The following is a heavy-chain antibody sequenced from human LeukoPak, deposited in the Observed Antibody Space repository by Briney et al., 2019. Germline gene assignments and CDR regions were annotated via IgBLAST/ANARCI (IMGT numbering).Heavy chain of an antibody. V-gene: IGHV3-30-3*01. D-gene: IGHD3-22*01. J-gene: IGHJ3*02. CDR3: ARLPDSTLDDAFDI. CDR2: ISYDGSNK. Sequence: GRSLRLSCAASGFTFSSYAMHWVRQAPGKGLEWVAVISYDGSNKYYADSVKGRFTISRDNSKNTLYLQMNSLRAEDTAVYYCARLPDSTLDDAFDIWGQGTMVTVSS. CDR1: GFTFSSYA.